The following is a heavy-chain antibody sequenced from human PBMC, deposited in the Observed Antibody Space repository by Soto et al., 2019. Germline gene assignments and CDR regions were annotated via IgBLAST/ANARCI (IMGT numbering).Heavy chain of an antibody. CDR1: GGSISSYY. V-gene: IGHV4-59*08. Sequence: SETLSLTCTVSGGSISSYYWSWIRQPPGKGLEWIGYIYHSGSTYYNPSLKSRVTISVDRSKNQFSLKLSSVTAADTAVYYCARLGGYYPAFDQWGQGSLVTVSS. D-gene: IGHD3-22*01. J-gene: IGHJ4*02. CDR3: ARLGGYYPAFDQ. CDR2: IYHSGST.